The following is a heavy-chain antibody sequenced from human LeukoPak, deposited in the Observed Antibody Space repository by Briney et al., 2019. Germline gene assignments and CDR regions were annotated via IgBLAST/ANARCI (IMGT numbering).Heavy chain of an antibody. CDR3: ARVLRYCSSTSCQTLGY. CDR2: INPNSGGT. V-gene: IGHV1-2*02. Sequence: ASGKVSCKASGYTFTGYYMHWVRQAPGQGLEWMGWINPNSGGTNYAQKFQGRVTMTRDTSISTAYMELSRLRSDDTAVYYCARVLRYCSSTSCQTLGYWGQGTLVTVSS. D-gene: IGHD2-2*01. CDR1: GYTFTGYY. J-gene: IGHJ4*02.